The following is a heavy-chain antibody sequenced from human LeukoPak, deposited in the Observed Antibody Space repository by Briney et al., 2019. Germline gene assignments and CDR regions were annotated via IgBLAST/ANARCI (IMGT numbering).Heavy chain of an antibody. Sequence: SETLFLTCTVSGGSISSSSYYWGWIRQPPGKGLEWIGSIYYSGSTYYNPSLKSRVTISVDTSKNQFSLKLSSVTAADTAVYYCARHRNEEFDPWGQGTLVTVSS. CDR2: IYYSGST. D-gene: IGHD2-8*01. CDR3: ARHRNEEFDP. J-gene: IGHJ5*02. CDR1: GGSISSSSYY. V-gene: IGHV4-39*01.